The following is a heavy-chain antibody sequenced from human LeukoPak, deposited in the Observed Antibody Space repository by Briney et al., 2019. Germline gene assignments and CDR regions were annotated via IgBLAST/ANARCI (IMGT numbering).Heavy chain of an antibody. CDR2: INHSGST. V-gene: IGHV4-31*03. Sequence: SQTLSLTCTVSGGSISSGAADWGWIRQHPKRGLEWVGYINHSGSTYYNPSLGSRVTMSVDTSKNQFSLKLSSVTAADSAVYYCARAARQGFTMIVVPFFYFDLWGRGTLVTVSS. J-gene: IGHJ2*01. CDR1: GGSISSGAAD. D-gene: IGHD3-22*01. CDR3: ARAARQGFTMIVVPFFYFDL.